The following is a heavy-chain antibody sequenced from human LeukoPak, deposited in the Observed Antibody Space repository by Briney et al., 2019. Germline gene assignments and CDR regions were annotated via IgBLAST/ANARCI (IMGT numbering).Heavy chain of an antibody. V-gene: IGHV4-59*01. J-gene: IGHJ4*02. CDR1: VGPIISDF. CDR2: ISYSGST. Sequence: SETLSLTCTVPVGPIISDFWSWIRQPPGKGLEGIGSISYSGSTSYNPSLKSRVTISVDTSKNQFSLKLSSVTAADTAVYYCARGVGDTSYFDYWGQGTLVTVSS. D-gene: IGHD1-26*01. CDR3: ARGVGDTSYFDY.